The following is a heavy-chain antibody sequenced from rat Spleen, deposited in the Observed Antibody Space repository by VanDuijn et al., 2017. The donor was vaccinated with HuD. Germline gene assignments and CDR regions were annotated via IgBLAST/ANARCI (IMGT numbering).Heavy chain of an antibody. J-gene: IGHJ2*01. CDR3: ARHSTTEGIPID. CDR2: IKAKSNNYAT. Sequence: EVQVLESGGGLVQPGNSLKLSCATSGFTFSTAWMYWYRQFPEKRLEWVARIKAKSNNYATDYTESVKGRFTISRDDSKSSIYLQMNNLKEEDTAIYYCARHSTTEGIPIDWGQGVMVTVSS. D-gene: IGHD1-11*01. V-gene: IGHV6-6*01. CDR1: GFTFSTAW.